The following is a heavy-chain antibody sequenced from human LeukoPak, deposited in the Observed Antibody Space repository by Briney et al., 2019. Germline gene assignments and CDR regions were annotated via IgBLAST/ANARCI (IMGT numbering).Heavy chain of an antibody. J-gene: IGHJ3*02. CDR2: IYYSGST. CDR3: ARGSGDAFDI. CDR1: GVSISSSSYY. V-gene: IGHV4-39*07. Sequence: SETLSLTCTVSGVSISSSSYYWGWIRQPPGKGLEWIGSIYYSGSTYYNPSLKSRVTISVDTSKNQFSLKLSSVTAADTAVYYCARGSGDAFDIWGQGTMVTVSS.